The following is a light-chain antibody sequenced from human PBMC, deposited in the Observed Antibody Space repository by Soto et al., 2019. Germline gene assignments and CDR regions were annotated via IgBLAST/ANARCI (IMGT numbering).Light chain of an antibody. Sequence: NFMLTQPHSVSASPGKTVTISCTLSSGSIASNYVQWYQQRPGSSPTTVIYDDNQRPSGVPDRFSGSIDSSSNSASLTISGLKTEDEADYYCQSYDSSNHVVFGGGTKLTVL. CDR1: SGSIASNY. CDR3: QSYDSSNHVV. V-gene: IGLV6-57*01. CDR2: DDN. J-gene: IGLJ2*01.